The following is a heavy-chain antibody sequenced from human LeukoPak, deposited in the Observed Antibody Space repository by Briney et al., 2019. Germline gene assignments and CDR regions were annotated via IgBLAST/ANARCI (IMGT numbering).Heavy chain of an antibody. CDR1: GGTFSSYV. V-gene: IGHV1-2*02. Sequence: ASVKVSCKASGGTFSSYVISWVRQAPGQGLEWMGRIIPNSGDTNYAQKFQGRVTMTRDTSISTGYMELSRLRPDDTAVYYCARDLGGYWGQGTLVTVSS. J-gene: IGHJ4*02. D-gene: IGHD3-16*01. CDR3: ARDLGGY. CDR2: IIPNSGDT.